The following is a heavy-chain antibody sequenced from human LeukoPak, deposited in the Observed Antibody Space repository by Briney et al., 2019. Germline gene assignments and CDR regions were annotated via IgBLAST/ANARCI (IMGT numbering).Heavy chain of an antibody. J-gene: IGHJ3*02. V-gene: IGHV3-30*18. CDR2: ISYDGSNK. Sequence: GRSLRLSCAASGFTFSSYGMHWVRQAPGKGLEWVAVISYDGSNKYYADSVKGRFTISRDNSKNTLHLQMNSLRAEDTAVYYCAKTYVSDFWSGLGIWGQGTMVTVSS. CDR1: GFTFSSYG. CDR3: AKTYVSDFWSGLGI. D-gene: IGHD3-3*01.